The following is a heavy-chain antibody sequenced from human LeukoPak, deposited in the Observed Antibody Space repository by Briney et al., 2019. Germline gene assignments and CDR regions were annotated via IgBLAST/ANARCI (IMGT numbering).Heavy chain of an antibody. Sequence: GGSLRLSCAASGFTFSRYWMHWVRQAPGKGLVWVSRANYDGGDTSYADSVRGRFTISRDNAKNTLYLQMNSLSAEDTAVYYCATLAAAGTNYWGQGTLVTVSS. CDR1: GFTFSRYW. CDR2: ANYDGGDT. V-gene: IGHV3-74*01. CDR3: ATLAAAGTNY. D-gene: IGHD6-13*01. J-gene: IGHJ4*02.